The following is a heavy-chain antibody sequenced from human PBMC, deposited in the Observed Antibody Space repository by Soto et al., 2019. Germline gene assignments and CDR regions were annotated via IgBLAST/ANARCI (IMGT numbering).Heavy chain of an antibody. J-gene: IGHJ4*02. Sequence: GGSLRLSCAASGFTFSSYAMSWVRQAPGKGLEWVSAISGSGGSTYYADSVKGRFTISRDNSKNTLYLQMNSLRAEDTAVFYCAKISVAQLEYFDYWGQGTLVTVSS. CDR1: GFTFSSYA. CDR2: ISGSGGST. D-gene: IGHD3-3*01. V-gene: IGHV3-23*01. CDR3: AKISVAQLEYFDY.